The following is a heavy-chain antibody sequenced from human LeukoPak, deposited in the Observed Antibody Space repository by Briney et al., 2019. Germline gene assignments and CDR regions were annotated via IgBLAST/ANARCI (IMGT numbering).Heavy chain of an antibody. D-gene: IGHD3-3*01. J-gene: IGHJ3*02. CDR2: ISGSGGST. V-gene: IGHV3-23*01. CDR3: SKVPISPNFWSGYYDAFDI. Sequence: GGSLRLSCAASGFTFSSYAMSWVRQAPGKGLEWVSAISGSGGSTYYADSVKGRFTISRDNSKNTLYLQVNSLRAEDTAVYYCSKVPISPNFWSGYYDAFDIWGQGTMVTVSS. CDR1: GFTFSSYA.